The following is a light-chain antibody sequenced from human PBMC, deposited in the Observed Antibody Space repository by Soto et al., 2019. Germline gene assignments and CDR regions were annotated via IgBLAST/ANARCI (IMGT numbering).Light chain of an antibody. V-gene: IGLV6-57*04. CDR1: SGSIASNS. CDR3: QSYDSDFVV. CDR2: ENN. Sequence: NFMLTQPHSVSESPGKTLSISCTRSSGSIASNSVQWYQQRPGSAPTTVIYENNQRLSGVPDRFSGSTDGSSNSASLTVSGLQTEAESDYDCQSYDSDFVVFGGGTKVTVL. J-gene: IGLJ2*01.